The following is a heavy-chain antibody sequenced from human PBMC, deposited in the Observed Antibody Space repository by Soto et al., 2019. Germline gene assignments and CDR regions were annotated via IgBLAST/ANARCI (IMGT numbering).Heavy chain of an antibody. V-gene: IGHV3-72*01. J-gene: IGHJ4*02. CDR2: SRDKSNSYRT. CDR1: KFTLSDHY. Sequence: EVQLLESGGGLVQPGGSLRLSCASSKFTLSDHYMDWVRQAPGKGLEWVGRSRDKSNSYRTEHAASVKGRFSISRDESGNSVLLQMNNLKTEDTAVYYCAVDLVATGSCWGQGTLVTVSS. CDR3: AVDLVATGSC. D-gene: IGHD5-12*01.